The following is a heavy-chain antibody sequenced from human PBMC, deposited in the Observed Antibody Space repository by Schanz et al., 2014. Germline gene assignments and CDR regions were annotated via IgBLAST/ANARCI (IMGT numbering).Heavy chain of an antibody. Sequence: QVHLVQSGAKVKKPGASVKVSCKASGYNITSNDVTWVRQATGQGLEWMGWMNPNSGNTGYAQKFQGRVTMTRNTSISTAYMELSSLRSEDTAVYYCARLGTGMAVAGSVIDSYYYYMDVWGEGTTVTVSS. J-gene: IGHJ6*03. D-gene: IGHD6-19*01. CDR3: ARLGTGMAVAGSVIDSYYYYMDV. V-gene: IGHV1-8*01. CDR2: MNPNSGNT. CDR1: GYNITSND.